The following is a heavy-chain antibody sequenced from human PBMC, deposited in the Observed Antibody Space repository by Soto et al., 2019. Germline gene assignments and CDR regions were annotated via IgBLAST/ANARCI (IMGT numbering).Heavy chain of an antibody. J-gene: IGHJ6*02. CDR1: GGSISSYY. V-gene: IGHV4-4*07. D-gene: IGHD5-12*01. Sequence: PSDTLSLTCTVAGGSISSYYWSWIRQPAGKGLEWIGRIYTSGSTNYNPSLKSRVTMSVDTSKNQFSLKLSSVTAADTAVYYCARERRDGYNHRYYYGMDVWGQGPTVTVSS. CDR2: IYTSGST. CDR3: ARERRDGYNHRYYYGMDV.